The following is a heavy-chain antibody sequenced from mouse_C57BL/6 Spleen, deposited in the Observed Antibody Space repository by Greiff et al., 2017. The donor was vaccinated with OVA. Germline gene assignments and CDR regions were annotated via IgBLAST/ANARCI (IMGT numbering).Heavy chain of an antibody. V-gene: IGHV1-54*01. Sequence: QVQLQQSGAELVRPGTSVKVSCKASGYAFTNYLIEWVKQRPGQGLEWIGVINPGSGGTNYNEKFKGKATLTADKSSSTAYMQLSSLTSEDSAVYFCARSESLIYDGYPYYWGQGTTLTVSS. CDR2: INPGSGGT. CDR1: GYAFTNYL. D-gene: IGHD2-3*01. J-gene: IGHJ2*01. CDR3: ARSESLIYDGYPYY.